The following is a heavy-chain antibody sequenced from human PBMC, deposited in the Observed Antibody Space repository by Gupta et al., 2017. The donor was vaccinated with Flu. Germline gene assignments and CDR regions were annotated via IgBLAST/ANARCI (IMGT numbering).Heavy chain of an antibody. CDR3: ASYSDWSGYYGMDV. CDR1: GFTFSRYS. Sequence: EVQLVESGGGLVKPGGSLRLSCAASGFTFSRYSMTWVRQAPGKGLEGVSSISSSSSYIYYADSVKGRFTISRDNAKNSLYLQMNSLRAEDTAVYYCASYSDWSGYYGMDVWGKGTTVTVSS. D-gene: IGHD3-3*01. J-gene: IGHJ6*03. V-gene: IGHV3-21*01. CDR2: ISSSSSYI.